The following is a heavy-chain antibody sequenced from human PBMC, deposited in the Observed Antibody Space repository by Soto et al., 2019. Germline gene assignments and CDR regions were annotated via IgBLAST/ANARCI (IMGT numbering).Heavy chain of an antibody. CDR2: INWNSDSI. V-gene: IGHV3-9*01. Sequence: PVGSLRLSCAASGFTFDGYAMHWVRQGPGKGLEWVSGINWNSDSIGYADSVKGRFTISRDNAKNSLFLQMNSLRAEDTAFYYCVKASHIHHCSGDSCKGGGLDYWGQGTLVTVSS. CDR3: VKASHIHHCSGDSCKGGGLDY. J-gene: IGHJ4*02. D-gene: IGHD2-15*01. CDR1: GFTFDGYA.